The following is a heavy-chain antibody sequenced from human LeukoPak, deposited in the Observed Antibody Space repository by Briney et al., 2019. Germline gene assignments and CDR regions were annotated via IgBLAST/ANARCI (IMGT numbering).Heavy chain of an antibody. CDR1: GYTSTGYA. D-gene: IGHD1-26*01. CDR3: ARGYSGCFHY. Sequence: ASVKVSCKASGYTSTGYALHRVRQAPGQGLEWMGWINTGSGNTKYSQRFQDRVTITMDTSASTVYMEMNDLGSEDTAVYYCARGYSGCFHYWGQEALVTVSS. J-gene: IGHJ4*02. CDR2: INTGSGNT. V-gene: IGHV1-3*04.